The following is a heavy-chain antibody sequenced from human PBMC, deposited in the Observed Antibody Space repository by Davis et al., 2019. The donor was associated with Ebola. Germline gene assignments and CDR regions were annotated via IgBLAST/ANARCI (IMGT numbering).Heavy chain of an antibody. J-gene: IGHJ5*02. V-gene: IGHV4-59*01. CDR3: AREVVPAGGWFDP. CDR1: GGSISSYY. D-gene: IGHD2-2*01. CDR2: IYYSGST. Sequence: MPSETLSLTCTVSGGSISSYYWSWIRQPPGKGLAWIGYIYYSGSTNYNPSLKSRVTISVDTSKNQFSLKLSSVTAADTAVYYCAREVVPAGGWFDPWGQGTLVTVSS.